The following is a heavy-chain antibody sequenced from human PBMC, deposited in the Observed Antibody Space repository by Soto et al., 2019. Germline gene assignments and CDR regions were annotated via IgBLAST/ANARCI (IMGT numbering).Heavy chain of an antibody. CDR2: IYPGDSDT. V-gene: IGHV5-51*01. J-gene: IGHJ4*02. Sequence: GESLKISCKGSGYSFTSYWIGWVRQMPGKGLEWMGIIYPGDSDTRYSPSFQGQVTISADKSISTAYLQWSSLKASDTAMYYCARPFIREWGDSSGWYFDYWGQGTLVTVSS. CDR3: ARPFIREWGDSSGWYFDY. D-gene: IGHD6-19*01. CDR1: GYSFTSYW.